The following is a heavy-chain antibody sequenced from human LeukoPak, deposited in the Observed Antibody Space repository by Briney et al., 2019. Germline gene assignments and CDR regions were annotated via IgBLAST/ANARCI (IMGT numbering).Heavy chain of an antibody. J-gene: IGHJ4*02. D-gene: IGHD3-22*01. CDR1: GYTFTTYG. CDR2: ISAYNGNT. CDR3: ARDRGNYDSSDPLDY. V-gene: IGHV1-18*01. Sequence: GASVKVSCKTSGYTFTTYGISWVRQAPGQGLEWMGWISAYNGNTNYAQKLQGRVTMTTDASTSTAYMELRSLRSDDTAVYYCARDRGNYDSSDPLDYWAREPWSPSPQ.